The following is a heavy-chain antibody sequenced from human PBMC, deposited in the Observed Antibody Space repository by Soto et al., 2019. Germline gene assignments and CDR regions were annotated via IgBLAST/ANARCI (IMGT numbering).Heavy chain of an antibody. J-gene: IGHJ4*02. D-gene: IGHD5-12*01. Sequence: QVQLQQWGAGLLKPSETLSLTCAVYGESFSGYYWSWIRQPRGKGLEWIGEINHSGSTNYNPSLKSRVTMSVDTSKNQFSLKLSSVTAADTAMYYCAGNIVATISSFDYWGQGTLVTVSS. CDR3: AGNIVATISSFDY. CDR2: INHSGST. V-gene: IGHV4-34*02. CDR1: GESFSGYY.